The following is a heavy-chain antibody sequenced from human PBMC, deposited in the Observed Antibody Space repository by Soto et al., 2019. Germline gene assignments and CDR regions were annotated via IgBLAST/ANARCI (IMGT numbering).Heavy chain of an antibody. J-gene: IGHJ4*02. CDR3: ATVQLPHSNYGGGYLLDF. V-gene: IGHV3-23*01. CDR1: GFTFNNFA. Sequence: EVQLLQSGGGLGQPGGSLTLSCAASGFTFNNFAMTWVRQAPGKGLEWVSSVSSGGDNTWYADSVKGRFTISRDNPTNTLYLHMNILSAADTTVYYCATVQLPHSNYGGGYLLDFWGQGTLVTVSS. D-gene: IGHD4-4*01. CDR2: VSSGGDNT.